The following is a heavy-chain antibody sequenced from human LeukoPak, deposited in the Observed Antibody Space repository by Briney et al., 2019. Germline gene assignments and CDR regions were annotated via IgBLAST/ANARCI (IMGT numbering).Heavy chain of an antibody. CDR3: ARDGYSSGWRKKIYYFDY. D-gene: IGHD6-19*01. J-gene: IGHJ4*02. V-gene: IGHV3-33*01. Sequence: GGSLRLSCAASGFTFSSYGMHWARQAPGKGLEWVAVIWYDGSNKYYADSVKGRFTISRDNSKNTLYLQMNSLRAEDTAVYYCARDGYSSGWRKKIYYFDYWGQGTLVTVSS. CDR2: IWYDGSNK. CDR1: GFTFSSYG.